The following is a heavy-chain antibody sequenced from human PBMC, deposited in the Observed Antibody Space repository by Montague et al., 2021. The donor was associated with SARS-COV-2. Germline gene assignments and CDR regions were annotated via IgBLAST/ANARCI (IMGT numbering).Heavy chain of an antibody. CDR3: ARARAAYILTGYYFDY. Sequence: SLRLSCAASGFTFSDYYMSWIRQAPGRGLEWVSYISSSSSYTNYAASVKGRFTISRDNTKNSLSLQMNSLRAEDTAVYYCARARAAYILTGYYFDYWGQGTLVTVSS. D-gene: IGHD3-9*01. CDR1: GFTFSDYY. V-gene: IGHV3-11*05. CDR2: ISSSSSYT. J-gene: IGHJ4*02.